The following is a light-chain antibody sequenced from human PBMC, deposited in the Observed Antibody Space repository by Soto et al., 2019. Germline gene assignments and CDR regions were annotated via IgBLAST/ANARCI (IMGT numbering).Light chain of an antibody. J-gene: IGKJ3*01. Sequence: EIVLTQSPGTLSLSPGERATLSCRASQSVSSSYLAWYQQKPGQAPRLLIYGASSRATGIPDRFSGSGSGTDFTFTISRLEPEDFAVYYCQQYGSSLFTFGPGTKVDIK. CDR3: QQYGSSLFT. CDR1: QSVSSSY. V-gene: IGKV3-20*01. CDR2: GAS.